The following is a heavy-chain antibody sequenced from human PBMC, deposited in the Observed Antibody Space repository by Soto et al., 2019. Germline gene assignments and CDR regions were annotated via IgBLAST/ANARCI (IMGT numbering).Heavy chain of an antibody. CDR2: IIPMLGMS. V-gene: IGHV1-69*02. J-gene: IGHJ4*02. D-gene: IGHD3-10*01. CDR1: GDTFNFYT. Sequence: QVQLVQSGAEVKKPGSPVRVSCTASGDTFNFYTISWVRQVPGQGPEWMGRIIPMLGMSNYAQKFQGRVTIMADKSTSTVYMNLSGLTSEATAVYYCATNYGSGSTHFDYWGQGTLGTVSS. CDR3: ATNYGSGSTHFDY.